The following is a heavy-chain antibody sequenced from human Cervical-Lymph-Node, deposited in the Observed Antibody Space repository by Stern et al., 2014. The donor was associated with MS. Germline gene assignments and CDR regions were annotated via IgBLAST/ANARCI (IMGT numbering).Heavy chain of an antibody. J-gene: IGHJ4*02. CDR3: AKERRTLFGALIYYFDN. Sequence: VQLVESGGGVVQPGRSLRLSCATSGFTFRTHGMHWVRQAPGKGLEWVAAISDDGSNKFDADSVKGRFTISRDYSKNTLYLQMNSLRPNDTAAYYCAKERRTLFGALIYYFDNWGQGTLVTVSS. CDR2: ISDDGSNK. V-gene: IGHV3-30*18. D-gene: IGHD3-3*01. CDR1: GFTFRTHG.